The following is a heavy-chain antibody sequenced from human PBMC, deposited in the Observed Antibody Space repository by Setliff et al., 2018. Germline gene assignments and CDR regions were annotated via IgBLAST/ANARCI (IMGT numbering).Heavy chain of an antibody. CDR2: IGDYNGNT. D-gene: IGHD2-2*03. CDR1: GYTFAKYG. Sequence: ASVKVSCKAFGYTFAKYGTSWVRQAPGQGLEWMGWIGDYNGNTLHAQNFQGRLTVTTDTSTNTAYMELRSLRSDDTAVYYCARGPVDFVVVPAAAVFDFWGQGTLVTVSS. V-gene: IGHV1-18*01. CDR3: ARGPVDFVVVPAAAVFDF. J-gene: IGHJ4*02.